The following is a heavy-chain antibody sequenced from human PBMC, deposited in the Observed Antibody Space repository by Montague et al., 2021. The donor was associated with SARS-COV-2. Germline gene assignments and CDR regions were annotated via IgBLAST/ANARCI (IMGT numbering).Heavy chain of an antibody. CDR1: GGSISCGGYY. CDR3: ARVQGITMIVVVIGAFDI. CDR2: TYYSGST. Sequence: TLSLTCTVPGGSISCGGYYWSWIRQHPGKGLEWIGYTYYSGSTYYNPSLKSRVTISVDTSKNQFSLKLSSVTAADTAVYYCARVQGITMIVVVIGAFDIWGQGTMVTVSS. J-gene: IGHJ3*02. D-gene: IGHD3-22*01. V-gene: IGHV4-31*03.